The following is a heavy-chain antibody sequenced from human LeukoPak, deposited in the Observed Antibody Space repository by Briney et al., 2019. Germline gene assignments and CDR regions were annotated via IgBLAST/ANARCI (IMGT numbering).Heavy chain of an antibody. CDR1: GGSLSSYY. CDR3: ARRANWGHDAFDI. V-gene: IGHV4-59*01. J-gene: IGHJ3*02. CDR2: IYYSGST. D-gene: IGHD7-27*01. Sequence: SETLSLTCTVSGGSLSSYYWSWIRQPPRKGLEWIGYIYYSGSTNYNPSLKSRVTISVDTSKNQFSLKLSSVTAADTAVYYCARRANWGHDAFDIWGQGTMVTVSS.